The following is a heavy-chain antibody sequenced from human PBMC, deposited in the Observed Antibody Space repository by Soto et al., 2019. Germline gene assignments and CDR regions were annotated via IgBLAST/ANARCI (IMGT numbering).Heavy chain of an antibody. D-gene: IGHD6-19*01. V-gene: IGHV4-61*01. CDR2: IYYSGST. Sequence: SEILPLPCSVSGGSVSSGIYYWSWIRQTPGKGLEWIGYIYYSGSTNYNPSLTSRVTISVDTSKNQFSLKLSSVTAADTAVYYCARDRPLGYSSGWYYYFDYWGQGTLVTVSS. CDR1: GGSVSSGIYY. CDR3: ARDRPLGYSSGWYYYFDY. J-gene: IGHJ4*02.